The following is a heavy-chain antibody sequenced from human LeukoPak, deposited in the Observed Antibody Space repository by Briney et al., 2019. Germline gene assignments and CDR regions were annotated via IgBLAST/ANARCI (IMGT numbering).Heavy chain of an antibody. D-gene: IGHD2-8*02. V-gene: IGHV3-74*01. J-gene: IGHJ3*02. CDR1: GFIFTSYW. CDR3: ARGGVGSFDI. CDR2: IHNDGTTT. Sequence: GGSLRLSCAASGFIFTSYWIHWVRQAPGKGLVWVSRIHNDGTTTGYADSVKGRFAISRDNAKNTVYPQMNSLRAEDTAVYYCARGGVGSFDIWGQGTMVTVSS.